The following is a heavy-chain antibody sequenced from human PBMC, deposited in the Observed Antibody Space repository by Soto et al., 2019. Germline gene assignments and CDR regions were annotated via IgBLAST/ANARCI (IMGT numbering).Heavy chain of an antibody. CDR2: INTDGDVR. J-gene: IGHJ3*01. CDR3: TRRDVFDL. CDR1: GFTLSTSA. Sequence: GGSLRLSCKVSGFTLSTSAMNWVRQAPGKGLEWVSYINTDGDVRHYADSVKGRFTVSRDNAKNLVYLQMNNVGPDDTAVYFCTRRDVFDLWGQGATVTVSS. V-gene: IGHV3-48*01.